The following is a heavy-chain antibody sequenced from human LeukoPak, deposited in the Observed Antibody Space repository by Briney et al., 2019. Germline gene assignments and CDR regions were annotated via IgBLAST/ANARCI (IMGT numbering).Heavy chain of an antibody. CDR1: GYTFTGYY. D-gene: IGHD3-3*01. Sequence: ASVKVSCKTSGYTFTGYYMHWVRQAPGQGLEWMGWINPKSGGTNYPQKFQGRVTMTRDTSVSILYMELTRLRSDDTAVYYCVSGPRVDFWSGSYYFDYWGQGTLVTVSS. CDR3: VSGPRVDFWSGSYYFDY. CDR2: INPKSGGT. V-gene: IGHV1-2*02. J-gene: IGHJ4*02.